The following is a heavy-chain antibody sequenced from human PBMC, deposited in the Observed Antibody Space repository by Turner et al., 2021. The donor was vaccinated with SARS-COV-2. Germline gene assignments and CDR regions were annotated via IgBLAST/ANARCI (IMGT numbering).Heavy chain of an antibody. V-gene: IGHV4-59*08. CDR3: ARQSSGWYLPYFDY. CDR1: GGSISSYY. CDR2: IYYSGGT. J-gene: IGHJ4*02. D-gene: IGHD6-19*01. Sequence: QVQLQESGAGLVKPSETLSLTCTVSGGSISSYYWSWIRQPPGKELEWIGYIYYSGGTNYNPSLKSRVTISVDTSKNQFSLKLSSVTAADTAVYYCARQSSGWYLPYFDYWGQGTLVTVSS.